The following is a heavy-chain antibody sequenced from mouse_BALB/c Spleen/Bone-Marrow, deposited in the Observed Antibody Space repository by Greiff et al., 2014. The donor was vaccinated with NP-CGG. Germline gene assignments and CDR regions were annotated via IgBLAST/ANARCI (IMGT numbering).Heavy chain of an antibody. V-gene: IGHV1S81*02. Sequence: QVQLKQSGAELVKPGASVKLSCKTSGYAFTNYYIYWVKQRPGQGLEWIGEINPGNGGTNFNERFKSKATLTVDKSSTTAYILLTSLTSEDPAVYYCARGSHYWGQGTLVTVSA. D-gene: IGHD6-2*01. J-gene: IGHJ3*01. CDR1: GYAFTNYY. CDR2: INPGNGGT. CDR3: ARGSHY.